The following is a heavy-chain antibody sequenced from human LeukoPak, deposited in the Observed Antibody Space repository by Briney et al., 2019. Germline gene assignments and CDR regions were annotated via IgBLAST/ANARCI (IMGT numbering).Heavy chain of an antibody. CDR3: ASRHYYDSSGYYFGAFDI. V-gene: IGHV3-7*01. CDR2: INQDGSEK. CDR1: GFSFSNYW. D-gene: IGHD3-22*01. J-gene: IGHJ3*02. Sequence: GGSLRLSCAASGFSFSNYWMSWVRQAPGKGLEWVANINQDGSEKYYVDSVKGRFTISRDNVKNSLYLQMNSLRAEDTAVYYCASRHYYDSSGYYFGAFDIWGQGTMVTVSS.